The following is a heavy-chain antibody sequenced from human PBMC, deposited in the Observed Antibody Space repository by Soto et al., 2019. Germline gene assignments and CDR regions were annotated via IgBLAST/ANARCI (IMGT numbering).Heavy chain of an antibody. CDR2: INPNSGGT. CDR3: ARTHLGCSGGSCYYNWFDP. J-gene: IGHJ5*02. V-gene: IGHV1-2*04. D-gene: IGHD2-15*01. Sequence: ASVKVSCKASGYTFTGYYMHWVRQAPGQGLEWMGWINPNSGGTNYAQKFQGWVTMTRDTSISTAYMELSRLRSDDTAVYYCARTHLGCSGGSCYYNWFDPWGQGTLVTVSS. CDR1: GYTFTGYY.